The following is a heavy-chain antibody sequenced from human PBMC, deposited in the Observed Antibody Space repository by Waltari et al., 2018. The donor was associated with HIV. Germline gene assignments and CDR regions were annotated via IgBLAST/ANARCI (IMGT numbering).Heavy chain of an antibody. CDR2: IYHSGST. V-gene: IGHV4-38-2*02. D-gene: IGHD5-12*01. Sequence: QVQLQESGPGLVKPSETLSPTCAVSGYSISSGYYWGWIRQPPGKGLEWIGSIYHSGSTSYNPSLRSRVTISVDTSKNQFSLNLRFVTAADTAVYYCARDSSGYDSGFDFWGQGTLVSVSS. J-gene: IGHJ4*02. CDR1: GYSISSGYY. CDR3: ARDSSGYDSGFDF.